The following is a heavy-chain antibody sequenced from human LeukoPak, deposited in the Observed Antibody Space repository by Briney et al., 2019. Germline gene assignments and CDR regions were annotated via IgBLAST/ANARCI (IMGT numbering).Heavy chain of an antibody. CDR2: ISYDGSNK. CDR1: GFTFSSYG. J-gene: IGHJ4*02. V-gene: IGHV3-30*03. Sequence: GGSLRLSCAASGFTFSSYGMHRVRQAPGKGLEWVAAISYDGSNKYYADSVKGRFTISRDNAKNSLYLQMNSLRAEDTAVYYCARDWALTGLEPDYWGQGTLVTVSS. D-gene: IGHD7-27*01. CDR3: ARDWALTGLEPDY.